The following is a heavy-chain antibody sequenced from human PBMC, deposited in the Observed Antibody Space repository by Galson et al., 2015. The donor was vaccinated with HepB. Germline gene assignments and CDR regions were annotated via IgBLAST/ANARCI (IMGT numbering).Heavy chain of an antibody. D-gene: IGHD4-17*01. CDR2: ISGSGGST. Sequence: SLRLSCAASGFTFSSYAMSWVRQAPGKGLELVSAISGSGGSTYYADSVKGRFTISRDNSKNTLYLQMNSLRAEDTAVYYCAKDRLIPDYGDPDYYYYYGMDVWGQGTTVTVSS. V-gene: IGHV3-23*01. CDR3: AKDRLIPDYGDPDYYYYYGMDV. CDR1: GFTFSSYA. J-gene: IGHJ6*02.